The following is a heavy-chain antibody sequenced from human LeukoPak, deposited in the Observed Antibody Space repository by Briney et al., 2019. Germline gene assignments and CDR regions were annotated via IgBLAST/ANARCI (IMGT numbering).Heavy chain of an antibody. CDR2: ISGSGGST. Sequence: GGSLRLSCAASGFTFSSYAMSWVGQAPGKGLEWVSAISGSGGSTYYADSVKGRFTISRDNSKNTLYLQMNSLRAEDTAVYYCAKPYDFWSGYYGDYWGQGTLVTVSS. J-gene: IGHJ4*02. CDR1: GFTFSSYA. V-gene: IGHV3-23*01. D-gene: IGHD3-3*01. CDR3: AKPYDFWSGYYGDY.